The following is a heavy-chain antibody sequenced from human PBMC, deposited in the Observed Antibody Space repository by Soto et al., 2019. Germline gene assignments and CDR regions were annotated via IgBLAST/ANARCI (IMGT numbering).Heavy chain of an antibody. CDR2: ISPYNGNT. CDR3: ARRIRYDALDI. Sequence: ASVKVSCKASGYTFSSQGINWVRQAPGQGLEWMGWISPYNGNTNYTQKFQGRVTLTTDTSTDTAYMELRSLRSDDTAVYYCARRIRYDALDIWGQGTMVTVSS. CDR1: GYTFSSQG. J-gene: IGHJ3*02. D-gene: IGHD2-15*01. V-gene: IGHV1-18*01.